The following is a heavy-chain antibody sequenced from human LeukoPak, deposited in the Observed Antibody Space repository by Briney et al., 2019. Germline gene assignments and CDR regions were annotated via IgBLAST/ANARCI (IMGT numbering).Heavy chain of an antibody. CDR1: GYTFISYG. V-gene: IGHV1-18*01. CDR3: ARGEVGGSYGIAFDY. Sequence: GASVKVSCKASGYTFISYGISWVRQAPGQGLEWMGWISAYNGNTNYAQKFQGRVTMTTDTSTSTAYMELRSLRSDDTAGYYCARGEVGGSYGIAFDYWGQGTLVTVSS. J-gene: IGHJ4*02. D-gene: IGHD1-26*01. CDR2: ISAYNGNT.